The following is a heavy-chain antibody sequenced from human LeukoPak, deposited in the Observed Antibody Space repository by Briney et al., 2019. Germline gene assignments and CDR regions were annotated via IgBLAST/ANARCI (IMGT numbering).Heavy chain of an antibody. J-gene: IGHJ5*02. Sequence: GGSLRLSCAASGFTFSSYAMSWVRQAPGKGLEWVSAISGSGGSTCYADSVKGRFTISRDNSKNTLYLQMNSLRAEDTAVYYCARAFRRAGAASWGQGTLVAVSS. CDR1: GFTFSSYA. V-gene: IGHV3-23*01. D-gene: IGHD3-10*01. CDR3: ARAFRRAGAAS. CDR2: ISGSGGST.